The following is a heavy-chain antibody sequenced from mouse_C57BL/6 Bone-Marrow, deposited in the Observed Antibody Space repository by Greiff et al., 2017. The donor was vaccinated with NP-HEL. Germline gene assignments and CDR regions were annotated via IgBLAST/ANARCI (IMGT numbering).Heavy chain of an antibody. J-gene: IGHJ1*03. D-gene: IGHD1-1*01. CDR1: GFSLTSYA. Sequence: VQVVESGPGLVAPSQSLSITCTVSGFSLTSYAISWVRQPPGKGLEWLGVIWTGGGTNYNSALKSRLSISKDNSKSQVFLKMNSLQTDDTARYYCARNPDYYGSSYWYFDVWGTGTTVTVSS. CDR2: IWTGGGT. V-gene: IGHV2-9-1*01. CDR3: ARNPDYYGSSYWYFDV.